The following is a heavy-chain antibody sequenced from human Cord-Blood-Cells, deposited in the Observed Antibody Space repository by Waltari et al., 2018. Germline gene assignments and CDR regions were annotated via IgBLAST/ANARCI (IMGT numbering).Heavy chain of an antibody. D-gene: IGHD6-13*01. CDR2: INPHSGGT. J-gene: IGHJ4*02. Sequence: QVQLVQSGAEVKKPGASVKVSCKASGYTFTGYYMHWVRQAPGQGLEWMGWINPHSGGTNYAQKFQGRVTMTRDTSISTAYMELSRLRSDDTAVYYCARDSGIAAALFDYWGQGTLVTVSS. CDR3: ARDSGIAAALFDY. V-gene: IGHV1-2*02. CDR1: GYTFTGYY.